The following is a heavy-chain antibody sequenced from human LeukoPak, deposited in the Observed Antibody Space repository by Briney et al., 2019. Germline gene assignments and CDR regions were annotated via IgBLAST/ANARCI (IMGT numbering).Heavy chain of an antibody. CDR2: ITSGFTP. V-gene: IGHV3-23*01. CDR3: AKDYSESRVADVFFEY. D-gene: IGHD2-15*01. Sequence: GGSLRLSCVASGFNLGSHSMEWVRQAPGKGLEWVSSITSGFTPHYADSVKGRFTISRDNSKNTFHLQLNSLRAEDTAVYYCAKDYSESRVADVFFEYWGQGTLVTVSS. CDR1: GFNLGSHS. J-gene: IGHJ4*02.